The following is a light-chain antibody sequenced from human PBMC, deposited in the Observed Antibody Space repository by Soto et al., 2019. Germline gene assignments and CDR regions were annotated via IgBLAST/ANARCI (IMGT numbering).Light chain of an antibody. CDR3: AAWDDSLNGFYV. CDR2: SNN. V-gene: IGLV1-44*01. J-gene: IGLJ1*01. Sequence: QSVLTQPPSASGTPGQRVTISCSGSSSNIGSNTVNWYQQLPGTAPKLLIYSNNQRPSGVPDRFSGSKSGTSASLAISGLQXEDEADYYCAAWDDSLNGFYVFGTGTRSPS. CDR1: SSNIGSNT.